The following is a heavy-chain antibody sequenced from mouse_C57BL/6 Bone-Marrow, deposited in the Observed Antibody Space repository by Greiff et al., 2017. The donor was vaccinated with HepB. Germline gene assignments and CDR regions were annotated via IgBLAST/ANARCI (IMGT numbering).Heavy chain of an antibody. D-gene: IGHD1-1*02. V-gene: IGHV1-81*01. CDR2: IYPRSGNT. CDR3: ARGGGFYYYGGGFAY. J-gene: IGHJ3*01. Sequence: VKLQQSGAELARPGASVKLSCKASGYTFTSYGISWVKQRTGQGLEWIGEIYPRSGNTYYNEKFKGKATLTADKSSSTAYMELRSLTSEDSAVYFCARGGGFYYYGGGFAYWGQGTLVTVSA. CDR1: GYTFTSYG.